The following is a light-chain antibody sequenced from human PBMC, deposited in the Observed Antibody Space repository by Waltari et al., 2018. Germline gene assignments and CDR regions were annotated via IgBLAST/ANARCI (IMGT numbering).Light chain of an antibody. CDR1: QSVSSS. CDR2: GAS. CDR3: QQYSNWFT. J-gene: IGKJ3*01. Sequence: EIVLTQSPATLSLSPGERATLSCRASQSVSSSLAWYQQKPGQAPRLLIYGASSRATGIPGRFSGSGSGTDFTLTISSLEPEDFAIYYCQQYSNWFTFGPGTKLDIK. V-gene: IGKV3-15*01.